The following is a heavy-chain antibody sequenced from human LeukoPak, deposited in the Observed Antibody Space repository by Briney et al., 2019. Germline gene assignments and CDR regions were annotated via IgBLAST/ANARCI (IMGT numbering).Heavy chain of an antibody. D-gene: IGHD1-26*01. Sequence: GASVKVSCKVSGYTLTELSMHWVRQAPGQGLEWMGWINPNSGGTNYAQKFQGRVTMTRDTSISTAYMELSRLRSDDTAVYYCARSIVWWELRDTDAFDIWGQGTMVTVSS. CDR1: GYTLTELS. V-gene: IGHV1-2*02. CDR3: ARSIVWWELRDTDAFDI. J-gene: IGHJ3*02. CDR2: INPNSGGT.